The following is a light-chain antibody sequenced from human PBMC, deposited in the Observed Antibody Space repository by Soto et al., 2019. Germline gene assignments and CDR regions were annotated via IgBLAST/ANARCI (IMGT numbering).Light chain of an antibody. CDR3: SSYTTSTTRII. CDR2: EVS. V-gene: IGLV2-14*01. Sequence: QSALTQPASVSGSPGQSITISCAGTMRDVGAYNLVSWYQQHPGRAPQLIIYEVSNRPSGVSTRFSGSKSGNTASLTISGLQAEDEADYYCSSYTTSTTRIIFGGGTKLTVL. J-gene: IGLJ2*01. CDR1: MRDVGAYNL.